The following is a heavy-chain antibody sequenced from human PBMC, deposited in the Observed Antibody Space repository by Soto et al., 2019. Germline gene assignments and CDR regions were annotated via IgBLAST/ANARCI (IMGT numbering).Heavy chain of an antibody. CDR2: IYYSGST. Sequence: SETLSLTCTVSGGSISSYYWSWIRQPPGKGLEWIGYIYYSGSTNYNPSLKSRVTISVDTSKNQFSLKLSSVTAADTAVYYCAREMYSGYDLALRTYYYYYMDVWGKGTTVTVSS. V-gene: IGHV4-59*12. CDR3: AREMYSGYDLALRTYYYYYMDV. J-gene: IGHJ6*03. D-gene: IGHD5-12*01. CDR1: GGSISSYY.